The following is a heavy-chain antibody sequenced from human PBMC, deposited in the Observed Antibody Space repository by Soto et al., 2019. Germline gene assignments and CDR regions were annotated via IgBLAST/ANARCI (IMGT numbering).Heavy chain of an antibody. CDR1: GGSISSSSYY. CDR3: ASGLSGSYWPDAFDI. D-gene: IGHD1-26*01. V-gene: IGHV4-39*07. CDR2: IYYSGST. Sequence: SETLSLTCTVSGGSISSSSYYWGWIRQPPGKGLEWIGSIYYSGSTYYNPSLKSRVTISVDTSKNQFSLKLSSVTAADTAVYYCASGLSGSYWPDAFDIWGQGTMVTVSS. J-gene: IGHJ3*02.